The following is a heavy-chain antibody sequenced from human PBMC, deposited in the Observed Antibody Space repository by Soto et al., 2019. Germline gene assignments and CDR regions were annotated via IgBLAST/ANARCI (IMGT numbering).Heavy chain of an antibody. CDR1: GFTFSSYA. CDR3: ARDGARYYYYYYGMDV. J-gene: IGHJ6*02. D-gene: IGHD1-1*01. V-gene: IGHV3-30-3*01. CDR2: ISYDGSNK. Sequence: GGSLRLSCAASGFTFSSYAMHWVRQAPGKGLEWVAVISYDGSNKYYADSVKGRFTISRDNSKNTLYLQMNSLRAEDTAVYYCARDGARYYYYYYGMDVWGQGTTVTVSS.